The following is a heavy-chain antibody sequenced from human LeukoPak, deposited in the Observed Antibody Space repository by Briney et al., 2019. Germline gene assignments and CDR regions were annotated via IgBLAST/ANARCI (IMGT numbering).Heavy chain of an antibody. J-gene: IGHJ2*01. CDR1: GFSFVAYS. CDR2: ISGSGGST. CDR3: ARRRAVTTPHPVNWYFDL. Sequence: PGGSLRLSCAASGFSFVAYSMHWVRQAPGKGLEWVSAISGSGGSTYYADSVKGRFTISRDNSKNTLYLQMNSLRAEDTAVYYCARRRAVTTPHPVNWYFDLWGRGTLVTVSS. D-gene: IGHD4-11*01. V-gene: IGHV3-23*01.